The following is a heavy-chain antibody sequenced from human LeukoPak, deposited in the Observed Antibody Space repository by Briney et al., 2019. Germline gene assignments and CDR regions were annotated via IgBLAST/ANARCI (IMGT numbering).Heavy chain of an antibody. CDR3: ARDRGSGSYYPWDY. CDR2: ISGSGGST. Sequence: GGSLRLSCAASGFTFSSYATSWVRQAPGKGLEWVSAISGSGGSTYYADSVKGRFTISRDNSKNTLYLQMNSLRAEDTAVYYCARDRGSGSYYPWDYWGQGTLVTVSS. V-gene: IGHV3-23*01. J-gene: IGHJ4*02. CDR1: GFTFSSYA. D-gene: IGHD1-26*01.